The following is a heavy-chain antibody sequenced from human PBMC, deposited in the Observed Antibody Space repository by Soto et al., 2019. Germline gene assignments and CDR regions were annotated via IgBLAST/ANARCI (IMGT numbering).Heavy chain of an antibody. V-gene: IGHV3-48*01. Sequence: GGSLRLSCAASGFTFSIYSMNWVRQAPGKGLEWLSYISSGSSTISYADSVKGRFAISRDNAKNSLFLQMNSLRAEDTAVYYCARVGWAAYHHYMDVWGKGTTVTVSS. CDR3: ARVGWAAYHHYMDV. J-gene: IGHJ6*03. D-gene: IGHD3-16*01. CDR1: GFTFSIYS. CDR2: ISSGSSTI.